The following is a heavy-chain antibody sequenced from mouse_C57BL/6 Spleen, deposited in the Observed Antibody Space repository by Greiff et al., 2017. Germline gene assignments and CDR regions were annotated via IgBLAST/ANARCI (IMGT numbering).Heavy chain of an antibody. Sequence: QVQLQQSGAELVKPGASVKISCKASGYAFSSYWMNWVKQRPGKGLEWIGQIYPGDGDTNYNGKFKGKATLTADKSSSTAYMQLSSLTSEDSAVYFCARGQIYDGYFHYFDYWGQGTTLTVSS. D-gene: IGHD2-3*01. CDR3: ARGQIYDGYFHYFDY. J-gene: IGHJ2*01. CDR1: GYAFSSYW. V-gene: IGHV1-80*01. CDR2: IYPGDGDT.